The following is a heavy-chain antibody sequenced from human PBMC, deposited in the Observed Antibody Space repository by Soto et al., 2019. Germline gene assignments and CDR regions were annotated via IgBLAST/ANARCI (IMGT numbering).Heavy chain of an antibody. CDR1: GYTFTSYG. CDR2: ISANNGNT. D-gene: IGHD1-26*01. Sequence: QVQLVQSGAEVKKPGASVKVSCKASGYTFTSYGISWVRQAPGQGLEWMGWISANNGNTNYAQKLQGRVTVTTDTATSTAYMELRSLTSDETAVYYCARDRGSYALDYWGQGSLVTVSS. CDR3: ARDRGSYALDY. J-gene: IGHJ4*02. V-gene: IGHV1-18*01.